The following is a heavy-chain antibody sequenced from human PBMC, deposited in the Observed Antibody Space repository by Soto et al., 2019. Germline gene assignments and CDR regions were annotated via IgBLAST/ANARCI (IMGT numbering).Heavy chain of an antibody. CDR2: ISAYNGNT. CDR1: GYTFTNYG. Sequence: QVPLVQSGAEVKKPGASVKVSCKASGYTFTNYGFSWVRQAPGQGLEWMGWISAYNGNTKYVQKLQGRVTMTTDTSTSTAYMELRSLRSDDTAVYFCARVNFGMVYYYYYYYMDVWGKGTTVTVSS. J-gene: IGHJ6*03. D-gene: IGHD3-3*01. CDR3: ARVNFGMVYYYYYYYMDV. V-gene: IGHV1-18*01.